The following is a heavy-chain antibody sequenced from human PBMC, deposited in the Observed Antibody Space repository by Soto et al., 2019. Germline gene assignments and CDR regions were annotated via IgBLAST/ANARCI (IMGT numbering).Heavy chain of an antibody. Sequence: GGSLRLSCTGSGFTFGDYGMTWVRQAPGKGLEWVGFIRSKSYGGTTEYAASVKGRLTIARDDSKIIAYLQMNRLTSEDTGAYYFHSTHGNSNAWGRGPYYFPGMDVWCPGTTENVFS. V-gene: IGHV3-49*04. CDR1: GFTFGDYG. D-gene: IGHD3-22*01. CDR2: IRSKSYGGTT. CDR3: HSTHGNSNAWGRGPYYFPGMDV. J-gene: IGHJ6*02.